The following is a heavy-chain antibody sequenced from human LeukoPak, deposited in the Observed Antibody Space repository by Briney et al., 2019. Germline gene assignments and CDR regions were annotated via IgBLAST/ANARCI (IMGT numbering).Heavy chain of an antibody. Sequence: PSETLSLTCAVYGGSFSGYYWSWIRQPPGKGLEWIGEINHSGSTNYNPSLKSRVTMSVDTSKNQFSLKLSSVTAADTAVYYCARETGYRGYETQPYYFDYWGQGTLVTVHS. J-gene: IGHJ4*02. V-gene: IGHV4-34*01. CDR1: GGSFSGYY. CDR3: ARETGYRGYETQPYYFDY. D-gene: IGHD5-12*01. CDR2: INHSGST.